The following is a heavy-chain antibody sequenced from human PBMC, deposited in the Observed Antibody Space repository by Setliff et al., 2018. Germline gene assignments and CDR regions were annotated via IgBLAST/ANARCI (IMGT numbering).Heavy chain of an antibody. CDR2: IISMFGTT. CDR3: ARSPALLGIVYLDP. D-gene: IGHD2-15*01. V-gene: IGHV1-69*05. J-gene: IGHJ5*02. Sequence: VSCKASGGTFSTYAISWVRQAPGQGLEWMGGIISMFGTTNYAQKFQGRVTITTDKSTSTAYMELSSLRSEDTAVYYCARSPALLGIVYLDPWGQGTRVTVSS. CDR1: GGTFSTYA.